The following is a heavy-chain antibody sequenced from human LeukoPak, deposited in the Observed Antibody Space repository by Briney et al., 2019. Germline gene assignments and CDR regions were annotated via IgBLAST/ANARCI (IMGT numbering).Heavy chain of an antibody. CDR1: GFTFSSYA. V-gene: IGHV3-30-3*01. CDR3: VKGNYDILTGSLYGVDY. Sequence: PGRSLRLSCAASGFTFSSYAMHWVRQAPGKGLEWVAVISYDGSNKYYANSVKGRFTISRDNSKNTLYLQMNSLRDEDTAVYYCVKGNYDILTGSLYGVDYWGQGTLVTVSS. D-gene: IGHD3-9*01. J-gene: IGHJ4*02. CDR2: ISYDGSNK.